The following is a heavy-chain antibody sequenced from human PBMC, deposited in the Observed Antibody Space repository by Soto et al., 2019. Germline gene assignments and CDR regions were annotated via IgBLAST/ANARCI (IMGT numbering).Heavy chain of an antibody. CDR2: IIPIFGTA. D-gene: IGHD2-15*01. CDR1: GGTFSSYA. Sequence: VSCTASGGTFSSYAISWVRQAPGQGLEWMGGIIPIFGTANYAQKFQGRVTITADESTSTAYMELSSLRSEDTAVYYCARDRRPLDANLGALGYWGQGTQVTVSS. J-gene: IGHJ4*02. V-gene: IGHV1-69*01. CDR3: ARDRRPLDANLGALGY.